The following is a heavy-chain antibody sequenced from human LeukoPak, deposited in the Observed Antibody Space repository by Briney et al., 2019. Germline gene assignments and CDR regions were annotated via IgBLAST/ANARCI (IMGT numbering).Heavy chain of an antibody. J-gene: IGHJ3*02. Sequence: SETLSLTCTVSGYSISSGYYWGWIRQPPGKGLEWIGSIYHSGSTYYNPSLKSRVTISVDTSKNQFSLKLSSVTAADTAVYYCARVYTPAGRYSSSWYRGHDAFDIWGQGTMVTVSS. CDR3: ARVYTPAGRYSSSWYRGHDAFDI. CDR2: IYHSGST. V-gene: IGHV4-38-2*02. CDR1: GYSISSGYY. D-gene: IGHD6-13*01.